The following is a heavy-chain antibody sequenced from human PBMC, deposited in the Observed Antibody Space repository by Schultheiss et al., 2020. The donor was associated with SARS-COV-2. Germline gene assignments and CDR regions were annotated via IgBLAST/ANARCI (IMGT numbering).Heavy chain of an antibody. Sequence: GGSLRLSCAASGFTFSSYAMSWVRQPPGKGLEWVGGIVSDGRAFYADSLKGRFTISRDNAKNTLYLQMNSLRAEDTAVYYCARGGGGDSPFDYWGQGTLVTVSS. CDR2: IVSDGRA. V-gene: IGHV3-23*01. CDR1: GFTFSSYA. CDR3: ARGGGGDSPFDY. D-gene: IGHD2-21*02. J-gene: IGHJ4*02.